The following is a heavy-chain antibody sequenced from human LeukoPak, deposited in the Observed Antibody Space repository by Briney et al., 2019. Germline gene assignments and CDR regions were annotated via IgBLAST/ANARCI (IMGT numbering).Heavy chain of an antibody. Sequence: GGSLRLSCAASGFTFSNYDMHWVRQAPGKGLEWVAFIRYDGSNKYYADSVKGRFTISRDNSKNTLYLQMNSLRAEDAAVYYCAEGAGVDYWGQGTLVTVSS. CDR1: GFTFSNYD. V-gene: IGHV3-30*02. CDR2: IRYDGSNK. CDR3: AEGAGVDY. D-gene: IGHD6-19*01. J-gene: IGHJ4*02.